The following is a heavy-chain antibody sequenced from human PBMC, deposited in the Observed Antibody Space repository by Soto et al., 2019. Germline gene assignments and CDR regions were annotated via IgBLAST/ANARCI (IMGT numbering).Heavy chain of an antibody. CDR2: VYSGDSDS. Sequence: GESLKISCKGSGFIFANFWIAWVRQMPGKGLEWMGIVYSGDSDSRYSPSFQGQVTFSADKSISTAYLQLSSLKASDTAIYYCARREGRSYAMHVCGQGTLVTV. V-gene: IGHV5-51*01. J-gene: IGHJ6*02. CDR1: GFIFANFW. CDR3: ARREGRSYAMHV.